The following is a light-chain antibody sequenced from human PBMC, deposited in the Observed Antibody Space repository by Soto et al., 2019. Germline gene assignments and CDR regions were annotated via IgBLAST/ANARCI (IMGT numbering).Light chain of an antibody. CDR2: GAS. Sequence: EIVLTQSPGTLSLSPGERATLSCRASQSVSSSYLAWYQQKPGQAPRLLIYGASSRATGIPDRFSGSGSGTEFTLTISSLQSEDFAVYYCQQYNSWPPLTFGGGTKWIS. CDR3: QQYNSWPPLT. CDR1: QSVSSSY. J-gene: IGKJ4*01. V-gene: IGKV3-20*01.